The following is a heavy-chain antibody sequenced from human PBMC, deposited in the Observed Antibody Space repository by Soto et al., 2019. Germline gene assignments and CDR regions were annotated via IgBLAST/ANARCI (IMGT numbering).Heavy chain of an antibody. Sequence: GGSLRLSCAASGFTFSSYAMSWVRQAPGKGLEWVSAISGSGGSTYYADSVKGRFTISRDNSKNTLYLQMNSLRVEDTAVYYCAKDRYNWNYGSLLDYWGQGTLVTVSS. D-gene: IGHD1-7*01. J-gene: IGHJ4*02. V-gene: IGHV3-23*01. CDR3: AKDRYNWNYGSLLDY. CDR1: GFTFSSYA. CDR2: ISGSGGST.